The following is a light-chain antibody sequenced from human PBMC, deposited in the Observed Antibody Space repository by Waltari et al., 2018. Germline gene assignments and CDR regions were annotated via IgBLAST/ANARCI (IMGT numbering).Light chain of an antibody. V-gene: IGLV2-8*01. CDR3: SSYAGANTFLI. CDR2: EVS. Sequence: QSALTQPPSASGSPGESVTISCTGTSSDVGGYEFVSWYQHHPGKPPKLLIFEVSKRPSGVPDHFSGSKSGRTASLSVSGLQAEDEADYYCSSYAGANTFLIFGGGTKLTVV. J-gene: IGLJ2*01. CDR1: SSDVGGYEF.